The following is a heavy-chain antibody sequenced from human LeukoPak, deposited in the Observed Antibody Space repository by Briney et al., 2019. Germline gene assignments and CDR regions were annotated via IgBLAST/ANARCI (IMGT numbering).Heavy chain of an antibody. V-gene: IGHV4-4*02. J-gene: IGHJ5*02. Sequence: SETLSLTCAVSGGSISSSNWWSWVRQPPGKGLEWIGEINHSGSTNYNPSLKSRVTISVDTSKNQFSLKLSSVTAADTAVYYCARGVGARTDWFDPWGQGTLVTVSS. CDR2: INHSGST. D-gene: IGHD1-26*01. CDR3: ARGVGARTDWFDP. CDR1: GGSISSSNW.